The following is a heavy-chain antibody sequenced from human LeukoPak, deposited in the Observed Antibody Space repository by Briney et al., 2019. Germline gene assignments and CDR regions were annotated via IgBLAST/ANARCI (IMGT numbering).Heavy chain of an antibody. CDR1: GYTFTGYY. Sequence: ASVKVSCKASGYTFTGYYMHWVRQAPGQGLEWMGWINPNSGGTKYAQKFQGRVTMTRDTSISTAYMELSRLRSDDTAVYYCAREGSSSWYEGIDYWGQGTLVTVSS. CDR2: INPNSGGT. D-gene: IGHD6-13*01. V-gene: IGHV1-2*02. J-gene: IGHJ4*02. CDR3: AREGSSSWYEGIDY.